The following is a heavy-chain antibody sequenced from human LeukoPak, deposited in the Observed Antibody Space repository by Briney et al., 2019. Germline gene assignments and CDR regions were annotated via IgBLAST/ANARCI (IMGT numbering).Heavy chain of an antibody. V-gene: IGHV1-69*04. Sequence: GASVKVSCKASGGTFSSYAISWVRQAAGQGLEWMGSIFPILGIANYAQKFQGRVTITADKSTSTAYMELSSLRSEDTAVYYCARGSMTTVVTENWFDPWGQGTLVTVSS. CDR1: GGTFSSYA. D-gene: IGHD4-23*01. CDR3: ARGSMTTVVTENWFDP. J-gene: IGHJ5*02. CDR2: IFPILGIA.